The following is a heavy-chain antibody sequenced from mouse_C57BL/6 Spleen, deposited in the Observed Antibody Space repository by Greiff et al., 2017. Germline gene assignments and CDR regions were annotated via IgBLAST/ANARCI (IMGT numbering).Heavy chain of an antibody. J-gene: IGHJ3*01. CDR3: ARSYYDYDGFAY. Sequence: EVNLVESGGGLVQPGGSLSLSCAASGFTFTDYYMSWVRQPPGKALEWLGFIRNKANGYTTEYSASVKGRFTISRDNSQSILYLQMNALRAEDSATYYCARSYYDYDGFAYWGQGTLVTVSA. D-gene: IGHD2-4*01. CDR2: IRNKANGYTT. V-gene: IGHV7-3*01. CDR1: GFTFTDYY.